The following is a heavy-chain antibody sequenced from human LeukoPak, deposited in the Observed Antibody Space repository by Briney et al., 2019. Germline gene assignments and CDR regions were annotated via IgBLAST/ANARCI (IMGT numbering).Heavy chain of an antibody. J-gene: IGHJ4*02. CDR1: GGSFSGYY. D-gene: IGHD3-10*01. CDR2: INHSGST. Sequence: SETLSLTCAVYGGSFSGYYWSWIRQPPGKGLEWIGEINHSGSTNYNPSLKSRVTLSVDTSKNQFSLKLSSVTAADTAAYYCARGGAMVRGVPDYWGQGTLVTVSS. V-gene: IGHV4-34*01. CDR3: ARGGAMVRGVPDY.